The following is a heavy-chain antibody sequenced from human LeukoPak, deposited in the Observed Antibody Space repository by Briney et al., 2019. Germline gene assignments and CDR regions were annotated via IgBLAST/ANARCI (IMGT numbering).Heavy chain of an antibody. D-gene: IGHD4-17*01. CDR2: IFFNGNT. V-gene: IGHV4-39*01. CDR3: ARQDDQDHGDPNWFDP. CDR1: GGSINTGSYW. Sequence: SETLSLTCSISGGSINTGSYWWGWIRQTPGKGLEFIGSIFFNGNTFYNPSLKSRVTISVDNFNDQFSLRLTSVTAADTAIYHCARQDDQDHGDPNWFDPWGQGILVTVSS. J-gene: IGHJ5*02.